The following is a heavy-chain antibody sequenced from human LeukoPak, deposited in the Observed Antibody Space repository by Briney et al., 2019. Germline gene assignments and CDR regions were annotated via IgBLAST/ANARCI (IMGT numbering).Heavy chain of an antibody. J-gene: IGHJ6*02. CDR2: IIPIFGTA. CDR1: GGTFSSYA. Sequence: SVKVSCKASGGTFSSYAISWVRQAPGQGLEWMGGIIPIFGTANYAQKFQGRVTFTADESTSTAYMELSSLRSEDTAVYYCARLVVPGASYGMDVWGQGTTVTVSS. CDR3: ARLVVPGASYGMDV. D-gene: IGHD3-10*01. V-gene: IGHV1-69*13.